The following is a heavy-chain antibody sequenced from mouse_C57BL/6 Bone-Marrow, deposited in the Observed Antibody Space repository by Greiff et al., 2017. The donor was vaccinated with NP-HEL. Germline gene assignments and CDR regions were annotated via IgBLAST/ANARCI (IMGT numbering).Heavy chain of an antibody. J-gene: IGHJ1*03. V-gene: IGHV1-69*01. Sequence: QVQLQQPGAELVMPGASVKLSCKASGYTFTSYWMHWVKQRPGQGLEWIGEIDPSDSYTNYNQKFKGKSTLTVDKSSSTAYMQLSSLTSEDSAVYYCASYYYGSSYVFDVWGTGTTVTVSS. CDR3: ASYYYGSSYVFDV. CDR1: GYTFTSYW. D-gene: IGHD1-1*01. CDR2: IDPSDSYT.